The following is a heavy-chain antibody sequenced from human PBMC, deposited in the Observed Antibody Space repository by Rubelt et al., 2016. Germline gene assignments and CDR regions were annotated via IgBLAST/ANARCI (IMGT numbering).Heavy chain of an antibody. J-gene: IGHJ3*02. CDR2: INHSGST. Sequence: QVQLQQWGAGLLKPSETLSLTCAVYGGSFSGYYWSWVRQPPGKGLEWIGEINHSGSTNYNPFLKSGVTISVDTSKNQFSLKLSSVTAADTAVYCCARARGVVPAAILRYGAFDIWGQGTMVTVSS. CDR1: GGSFSGYY. V-gene: IGHV4-34*01. D-gene: IGHD2-2*02. CDR3: ARARGVVPAAILRYGAFDI.